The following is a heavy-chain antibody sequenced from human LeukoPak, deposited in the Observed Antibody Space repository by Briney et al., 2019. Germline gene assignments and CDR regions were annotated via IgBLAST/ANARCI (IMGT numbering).Heavy chain of an antibody. CDR1: GGTFSSYA. J-gene: IGHJ4*02. CDR2: IIPIFGTT. V-gene: IGHV1-69*05. Sequence: SVTVSCNASGGTFSSYAISLVRQARGQGLEWMGGIIPIFGTTSCAQKFQGRVAITTDESTSTAYMELSSLRSEDTVVYYCALSGSYWDELNYFDYWGQGTLVIVSS. D-gene: IGHD1-26*01. CDR3: ALSGSYWDELNYFDY.